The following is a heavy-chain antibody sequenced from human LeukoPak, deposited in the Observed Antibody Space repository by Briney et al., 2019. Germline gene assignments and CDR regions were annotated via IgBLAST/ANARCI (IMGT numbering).Heavy chain of an antibody. J-gene: IGHJ4*02. CDR2: INPSGGST. Sequence: GASVKVSCKEPGYTFTSYYMHWVRQAPGQGLEWMGIINPSGGSTSYAQKFQGRVSMTRDTSTSTAYMELRSLRSDDTAVYYCASGPEHYYGSENSLGYWGQGTLVTVSS. CDR1: GYTFTSYY. CDR3: ASGPEHYYGSENSLGY. D-gene: IGHD3-10*01. V-gene: IGHV1-46*01.